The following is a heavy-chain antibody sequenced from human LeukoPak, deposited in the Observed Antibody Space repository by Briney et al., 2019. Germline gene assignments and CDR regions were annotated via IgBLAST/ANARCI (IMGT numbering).Heavy chain of an antibody. CDR1: GLTFTSHG. Sequence: GGSLRLSCTTSGLTFTSHGFHWLRQVVGKRLEWVAFVRNDGSDTCHANSVKGRFSISRDDSKNTLYLQMNSLRAEDTAIYYCARDRGKDYFDSWGQGTQVIVSS. D-gene: IGHD4-23*01. CDR3: ARDRGKDYFDS. J-gene: IGHJ4*02. CDR2: VRNDGSDT. V-gene: IGHV3-30*02.